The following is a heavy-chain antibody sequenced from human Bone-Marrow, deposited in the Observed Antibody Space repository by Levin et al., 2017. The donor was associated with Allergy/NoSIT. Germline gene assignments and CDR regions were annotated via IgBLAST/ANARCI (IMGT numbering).Heavy chain of an antibody. V-gene: IGHV5-10-1*01. CDR1: GYSFTNYW. CDR3: ARQGNGWFGELSSPGTFDI. Sequence: AGGSLRLSCNVSGYSFTNYWISWVRQMPGKGLEWMGRIDPSDSYTTYSPSFQGHVTISVDKSISTAYLQWSSVKASDTAMYYCARQGNGWFGELSSPGTFDIWGQGTMVTVSS. J-gene: IGHJ3*02. CDR2: IDPSDSYT. D-gene: IGHD3-10*01.